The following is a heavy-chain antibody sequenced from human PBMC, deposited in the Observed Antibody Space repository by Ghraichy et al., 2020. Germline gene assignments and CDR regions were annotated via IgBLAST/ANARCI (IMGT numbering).Heavy chain of an antibody. Sequence: ASVKVSCKASGYTFTGYYMHWVRQAPGQGLEWMGWINPNSGGTNYVQKFQGRVTMTRDTSISTAYMELSRLRSDDTAVYYCATLAGAGENDYWGQGTLVTVSS. V-gene: IGHV1-2*02. J-gene: IGHJ4*02. CDR3: ATLAGAGENDY. CDR1: GYTFTGYY. D-gene: IGHD3-16*01. CDR2: INPNSGGT.